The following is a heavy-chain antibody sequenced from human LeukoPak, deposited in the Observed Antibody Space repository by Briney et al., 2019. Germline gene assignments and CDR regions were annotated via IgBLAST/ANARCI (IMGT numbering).Heavy chain of an antibody. D-gene: IGHD5-24*01. J-gene: IGHJ4*02. Sequence: GGTLRLSCAASGFTFSSYGMSWVRQAPGKGLEWVSAISGSGGSTYYADSVKGRFTISRDNSKNTLFLQMNSLRAEDTAVYYCAKDDAWLQFDDWGQGTLVTVSS. CDR2: ISGSGGST. V-gene: IGHV3-23*01. CDR1: GFTFSSYG. CDR3: AKDDAWLQFDD.